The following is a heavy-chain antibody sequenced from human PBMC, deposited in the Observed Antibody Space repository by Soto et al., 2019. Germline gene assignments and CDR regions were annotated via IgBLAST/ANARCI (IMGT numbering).Heavy chain of an antibody. V-gene: IGHV4-59*01. CDR2: MYNTGST. D-gene: IGHD2-21*01. J-gene: IGHJ6*02. CDR3: ARDLWGYCGTDCYPLDV. Sequence: SGTLSLTCSVPGVSISGYYWSWIRQPSGKGLEWIGYMYNTGSTVYNPSFKSRVTISVDTSKNQFSLKLNSVTAADTAVYYCARDLWGYCGTDCYPLDVWGQGTTVT. CDR1: GVSISGYY.